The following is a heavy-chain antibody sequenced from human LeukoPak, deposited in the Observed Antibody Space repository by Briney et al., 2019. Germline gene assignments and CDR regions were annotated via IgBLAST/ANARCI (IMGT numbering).Heavy chain of an antibody. Sequence: ASVKVSCKASGYTFTIYYIHWVRQAPGQGLEWMGLINPSGGSTNYAQKFQGRVTMTRDTSTSTVYMELSSLRSDDTAVYYCARDSGERGSRSYLIAYWGQGTLVTVSS. V-gene: IGHV1-46*01. CDR2: INPSGGST. CDR1: GYTFTIYY. CDR3: ARDSGERGSRSYLIAY. D-gene: IGHD3-10*01. J-gene: IGHJ4*02.